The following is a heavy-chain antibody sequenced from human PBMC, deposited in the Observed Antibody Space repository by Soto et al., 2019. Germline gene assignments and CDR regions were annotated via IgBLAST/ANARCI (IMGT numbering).Heavy chain of an antibody. Sequence: PGGSLRLSCGASGFTFSDYYMSWIRQAPGKGLEWVSYISSSGSTIYYADSVKGRFTISRDNSKNTLYLQMNSLRAEDTAVYYCASAAREYYYYGMDVWGQGTTVTVSS. V-gene: IGHV3-11*01. CDR1: GFTFSDYY. CDR3: ASAAREYYYYGMDV. CDR2: ISSSGSTI. J-gene: IGHJ6*02.